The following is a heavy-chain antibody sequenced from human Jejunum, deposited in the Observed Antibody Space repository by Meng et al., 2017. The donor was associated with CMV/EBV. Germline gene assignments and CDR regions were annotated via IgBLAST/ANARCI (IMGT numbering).Heavy chain of an antibody. CDR3: TRGTGPGNY. V-gene: IGHV1-18*01. CDR1: GYTFTVFG. J-gene: IGHJ4*02. CDR2: TSAYNTNK. Sequence: QVQLLQSGAEVMQHGASVKVSWKASGYTFTVFGISWVREAPGQGLEWMGWTSAYNTNKNYAQKFQDRVTMTTDTSTSTAYMELRNLKSDDTAVYYCTRGTGPGNYWGQGTLVTVAS. D-gene: IGHD1-1*01.